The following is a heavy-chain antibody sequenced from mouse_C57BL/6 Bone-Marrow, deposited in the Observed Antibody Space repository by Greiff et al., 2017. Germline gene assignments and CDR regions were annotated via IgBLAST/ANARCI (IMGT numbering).Heavy chain of an antibody. Sequence: QVQLQQSGAELVRPGASVKLSCKASGYTFTDYYINWVKQRPGQGLEWIARIYPGSGNTYYNEKVKGKATLTAEKSSSTAYMQLSSLTSEDSAVXFCARSYYGSSQYYFDYWGQGTTLTVSS. J-gene: IGHJ2*01. CDR1: GYTFTDYY. CDR3: ARSYYGSSQYYFDY. V-gene: IGHV1-76*01. D-gene: IGHD1-1*01. CDR2: IYPGSGNT.